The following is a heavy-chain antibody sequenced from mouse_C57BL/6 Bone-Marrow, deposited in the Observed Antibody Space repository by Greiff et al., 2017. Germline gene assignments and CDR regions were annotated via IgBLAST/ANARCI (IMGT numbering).Heavy chain of an antibody. CDR3: AREGFYSNYVYWYFDV. CDR2: ILPGSGST. CDR1: GYTFTGYW. Sequence: VQLQQSGAELMKPGASVKLSCKATGYTFTGYWIEWVKQRPGHGLEWIGEILPGSGSTNYNEQFKGKATFTADTSSNTAYMRLSSLTTEDSAIYYCAREGFYSNYVYWYFDVWGTGTTVTVSS. D-gene: IGHD2-5*01. J-gene: IGHJ1*03. V-gene: IGHV1-9*01.